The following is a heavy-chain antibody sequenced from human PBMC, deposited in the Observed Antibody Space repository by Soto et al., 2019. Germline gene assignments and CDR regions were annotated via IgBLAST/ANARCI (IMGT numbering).Heavy chain of an antibody. V-gene: IGHV3-33*01. J-gene: IGHJ6*02. D-gene: IGHD4-4*01. CDR1: GFSFSNYA. Sequence: QMQLVESGGGVVQPGRSLRLSCAASGFSFSNYAMHWVRQAPGKGLEWVAVIWNDGTNKFYADSVRGRFSISRDNSENSLFFYMNSLRAEDTAVYYCARDLHTNYFYCYGMDVWGQGTTVTVSS. CDR3: ARDLHTNYFYCYGMDV. CDR2: IWNDGTNK.